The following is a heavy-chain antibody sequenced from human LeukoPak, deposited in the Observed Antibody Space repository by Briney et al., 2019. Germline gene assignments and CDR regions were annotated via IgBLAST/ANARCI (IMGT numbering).Heavy chain of an antibody. CDR1: GYTFTSYD. Sequence: ASVKVSCKASGYTFTSYDINWVRQATGQGLEWMGWMNPNSGNTGYAQKFQGRVTMTRDTSTSTVYMELSSLRSEDTAVYYCARDRYYYDSSGRYRPTFDYWGQGTLVAVSS. D-gene: IGHD3-22*01. V-gene: IGHV1-8*01. J-gene: IGHJ4*02. CDR2: MNPNSGNT. CDR3: ARDRYYYDSSGRYRPTFDY.